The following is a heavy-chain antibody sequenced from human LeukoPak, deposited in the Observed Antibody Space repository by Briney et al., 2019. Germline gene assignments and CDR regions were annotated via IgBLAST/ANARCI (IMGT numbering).Heavy chain of an antibody. CDR3: STDRRDWNPRD. CDR2: INSKTDGGTT. V-gene: IGHV3-15*01. J-gene: IGHJ4*02. Sequence: GGSQRLSCAASGFTFCHAWMRWVRQATGKGVESFGRINSKTDGGTTDYAAPVTGRFTISRDDSNNTLFLQMNSLKTEDTAVYYCSTDRRDWNPRDWGQGTLVTVSS. D-gene: IGHD1-1*01. CDR1: GFTFCHAW.